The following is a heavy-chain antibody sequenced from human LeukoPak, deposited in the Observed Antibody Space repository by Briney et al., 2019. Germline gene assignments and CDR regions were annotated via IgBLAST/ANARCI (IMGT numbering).Heavy chain of an antibody. CDR2: IKQDGSEK. V-gene: IGHV3-7*01. J-gene: IGHJ3*02. Sequence: GGSLRLSCAASGFTFSSYWMSWVRQAPGKGLEWVANIKQDGSEKNYVDSVKGRFTISRDNAKNSLYLQMNSLRAEDTAVYYCARDGWYCSSTSCQSRAFDIWGQGTMVTVSS. CDR1: GFTFSSYW. CDR3: ARDGWYCSSTSCQSRAFDI. D-gene: IGHD2-2*01.